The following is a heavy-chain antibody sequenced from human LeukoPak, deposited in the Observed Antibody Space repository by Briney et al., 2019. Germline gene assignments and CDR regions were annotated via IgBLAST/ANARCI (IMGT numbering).Heavy chain of an antibody. CDR2: IAPSSGTT. Sequence: ASVNVSCTASGYTFTSNYMHWVRQAPGQGLEWMGVIAPSSGTTSYAQKFQGRVTMTRDTSTSTLYMELSSLTSEDTAVYYCARASGSSAVPFDYWGQGTLVTVSS. V-gene: IGHV1-46*01. CDR1: GYTFTSNY. D-gene: IGHD3-10*01. CDR3: ARASGSSAVPFDY. J-gene: IGHJ4*02.